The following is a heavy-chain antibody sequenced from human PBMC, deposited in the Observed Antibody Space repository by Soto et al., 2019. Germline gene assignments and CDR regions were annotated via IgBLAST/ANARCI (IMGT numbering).Heavy chain of an antibody. V-gene: IGHV3-30*18. Sequence: QVQLVESGGGVVQPGRSLRLSCAASGFTFSSYGMHWVRQAPGKGLEWVAVISYDGSNKYYADSVKGRFTISRDNSKNTLSLQMHSLRAEDTAVYFCAKEICSSLDSCHYSMDVWGQGTTVTVSS. J-gene: IGHJ6*02. CDR2: ISYDGSNK. CDR1: GFTFSSYG. CDR3: AKEICSSLDSCHYSMDV. D-gene: IGHD6-13*01.